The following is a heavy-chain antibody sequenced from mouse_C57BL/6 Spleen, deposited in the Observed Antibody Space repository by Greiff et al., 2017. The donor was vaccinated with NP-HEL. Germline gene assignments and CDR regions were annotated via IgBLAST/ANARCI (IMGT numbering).Heavy chain of an antibody. CDR3: ARHGYDYDGYYFDY. Sequence: EVKLVESGGGLVKPGGSLKLSCAASGFTFSSYTMSWVRQTPEKRLEWVATISGGGGNTYYPDSVKGRFTISRDNAKNTLYLQMSSLRSEDTALYYCARHGYDYDGYYFDYWGQGTTLTVSS. V-gene: IGHV5-9*01. D-gene: IGHD2-4*01. CDR1: GFTFSSYT. J-gene: IGHJ2*01. CDR2: ISGGGGNT.